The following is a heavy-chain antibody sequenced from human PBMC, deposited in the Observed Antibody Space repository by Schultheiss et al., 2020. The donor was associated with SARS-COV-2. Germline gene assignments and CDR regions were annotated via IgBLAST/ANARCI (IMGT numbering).Heavy chain of an antibody. CDR1: GYTFTGYY. Sequence: SVKVSCKASGYTFTGYYMHWVRQAPGQGLEWMGGIIPIFGTANYAQNFQGRVTITADESTSTAYMELSSLRSEDTAVYYCATHSSSSDPDYYYYYGMDVWGQGTTVTVSS. J-gene: IGHJ6*02. V-gene: IGHV1-69*13. CDR2: IIPIFGTA. D-gene: IGHD6-6*01. CDR3: ATHSSSSDPDYYYYYGMDV.